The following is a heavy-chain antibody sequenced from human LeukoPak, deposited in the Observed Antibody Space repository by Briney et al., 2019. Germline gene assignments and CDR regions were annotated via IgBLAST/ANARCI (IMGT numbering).Heavy chain of an antibody. CDR2: ISSSSSYT. CDR1: GFTFSDYY. D-gene: IGHD5-24*01. V-gene: IGHV3-11*05. J-gene: IGHJ3*02. Sequence: SGGSLRLSCAASGFTFSDYYMSWIRQAPGKGLEWVSYISSSSSYTNYADSVKGRFTISRDNAKNSLYLQMNSLRAEDTAVYYCARDRGDGYNYRDAFDIWGQGTMVTVSS. CDR3: ARDRGDGYNYRDAFDI.